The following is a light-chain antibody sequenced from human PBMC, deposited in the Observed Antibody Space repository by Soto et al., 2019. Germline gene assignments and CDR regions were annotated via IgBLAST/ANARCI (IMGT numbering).Light chain of an antibody. CDR2: DVS. CDR3: SSYTRSSARV. V-gene: IGLV2-14*01. CDR1: SSDVGGYNH. Sequence: QSVLTQSASVSGSPGQSITISCTGTSSDVGGYNHVSWYQQHPGKAPKLLIYDVSNRPSGISNRFSGSKSGNTASLTISGLQAEDEADYFCSSYTRSSARVFGTGTKVTVL. J-gene: IGLJ1*01.